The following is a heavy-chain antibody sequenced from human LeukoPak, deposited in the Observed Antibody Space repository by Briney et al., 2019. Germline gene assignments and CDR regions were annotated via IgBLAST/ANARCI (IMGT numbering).Heavy chain of an antibody. D-gene: IGHD3-3*01. J-gene: IGHJ5*02. V-gene: IGHV3-53*01. CDR3: ARDRSGDDDFWSGYYTNYFDP. CDR2: IYSGGTT. CDR1: GFTVSGNY. Sequence: GGSLRLSCAVSGFTVSGNYMSWVRQAPGKGLEWVSLIYSGGTTYYADSVKGRFTISRDNSKNTLYLQMNSLRAEDTAVYYCARDRSGDDDFWSGYYTNYFDPWGQGTRVTVSS.